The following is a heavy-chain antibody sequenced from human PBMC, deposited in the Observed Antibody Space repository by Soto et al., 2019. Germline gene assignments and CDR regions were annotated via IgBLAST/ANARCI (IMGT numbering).Heavy chain of an antibody. CDR3: ARAPKVSGSSQTRPDF. J-gene: IGHJ4*02. CDR1: SGSFSGYY. CDR2: ISQSGNT. Sequence: SETLSLTCSIYSGSFSGYYWSWIRQPPGKGLEWIGEISQSGNTNYSPSLKSRVSISIDTSKKQFSLNLASVSAADAAVYYCARAPKVSGSSQTRPDFWGQGTLVTVSS. V-gene: IGHV4-34*01. D-gene: IGHD6-6*01.